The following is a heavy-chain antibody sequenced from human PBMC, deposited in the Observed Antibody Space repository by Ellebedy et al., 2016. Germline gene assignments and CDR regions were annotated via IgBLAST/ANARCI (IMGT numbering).Heavy chain of an antibody. CDR3: AKDADPDLYYTKYPMGTAFDI. Sequence: GGSLRLSXVGSGFPFSTYALSWVRQAPGRGLEWVSIMSGSSGGTFYADSVKGRFTMYRDNSKNTLYLETNSLRAEDTAMYYCAKDADPDLYYTKYPMGTAFDIWGQGTMVTVSS. CDR2: MSGSSGGT. J-gene: IGHJ3*02. CDR1: GFPFSTYA. V-gene: IGHV3-23*01. D-gene: IGHD5-18*01.